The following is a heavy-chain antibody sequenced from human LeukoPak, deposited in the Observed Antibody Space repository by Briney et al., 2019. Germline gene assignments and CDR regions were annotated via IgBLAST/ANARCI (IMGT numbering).Heavy chain of an antibody. CDR3: ARDSVSYYFDY. Sequence: SETLSLTCTVSGGSINSCYWSWIRQPPGKGLEWIGYIHYSGSTNYNPSLKGRVTMSVDTSKNQFSLNLSSVTAADTAVYYCARDSVSYYFDYWGQGTLVTVSS. V-gene: IGHV4-59*01. CDR1: GGSINSCY. D-gene: IGHD3-10*01. CDR2: IHYSGST. J-gene: IGHJ4*02.